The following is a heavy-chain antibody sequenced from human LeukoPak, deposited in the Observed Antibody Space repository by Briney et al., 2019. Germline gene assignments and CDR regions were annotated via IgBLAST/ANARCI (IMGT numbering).Heavy chain of an antibody. Sequence: SETLSLTCTVSGVSISSSNSYWGWIRQPPGKGLEWIGSIYYSGNTYYNASLKSQVSISIDTSKNQFSLKLSSVTAADTAVYYCARLFDCSGGSCYPGYWGQGTLVTVSS. J-gene: IGHJ4*02. D-gene: IGHD2-15*01. CDR2: IYYSGNT. V-gene: IGHV4-39*01. CDR3: ARLFDCSGGSCYPGY. CDR1: GVSISSSNSY.